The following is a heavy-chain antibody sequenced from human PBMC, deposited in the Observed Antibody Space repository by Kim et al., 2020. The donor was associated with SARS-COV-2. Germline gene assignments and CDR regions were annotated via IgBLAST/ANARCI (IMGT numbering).Heavy chain of an antibody. J-gene: IGHJ4*02. V-gene: IGHV3-74*03. Sequence: GGSLRLSCAASGFTFTSYWMHWVRQVPGTVLVWVSRINADGRSATYADPVKGRFTISRDNAKNTLYLEMNSLRFEVTAVYYCARVMYSREGGVYWGQGTLVS. CDR3: ARVMYSREGGVY. CDR1: GFTFTSYW. D-gene: IGHD6-13*01. CDR2: INADGRSA.